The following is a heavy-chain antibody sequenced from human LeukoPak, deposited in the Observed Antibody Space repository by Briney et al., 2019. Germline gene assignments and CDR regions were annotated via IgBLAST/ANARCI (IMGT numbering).Heavy chain of an antibody. CDR3: AKDSAGDWDYFDY. CDR1: GFTFSSYG. CDR2: ISSDGNNK. J-gene: IGHJ4*02. Sequence: SGGSLRLSCAASGFTFSSYGMHWVRQAPGKGLEWVAVISSDGNNKYYADSVKGRFTISRDDSKNTPYLQMNSLRAEDTAVYYCAKDSAGDWDYFDYWGQGTLVTVSS. D-gene: IGHD3-9*01. V-gene: IGHV3-30*18.